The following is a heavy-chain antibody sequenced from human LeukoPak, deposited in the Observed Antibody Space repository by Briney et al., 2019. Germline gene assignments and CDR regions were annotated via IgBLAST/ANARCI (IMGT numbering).Heavy chain of an antibody. CDR3: ARGPYYYGMDV. CDR1: GFTFGSYW. Sequence: GGSLRLSCAASGFTFGSYWMSWVRQAPGKGLEWVANIKEDGSEKYYVDSVKGRFTISRDNAKNSLYLQMNSLRAEDTAVYYCARGPYYYGMDVWGQGTTVTVSS. J-gene: IGHJ6*02. V-gene: IGHV3-7*01. CDR2: IKEDGSEK.